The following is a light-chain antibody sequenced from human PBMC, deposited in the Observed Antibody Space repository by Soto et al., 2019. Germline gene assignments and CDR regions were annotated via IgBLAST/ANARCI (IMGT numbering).Light chain of an antibody. CDR3: QQRNVWPPIT. J-gene: IGKJ5*01. CDR1: QSIRTS. Sequence: VLTQSPATLSLSPGERATLSCRASQSIRTSLAWYQQKPGQAPRLVIFDASNRANGVPARFGGSGSGTDFTLTINSLEPEDFAVYYCQQRNVWPPITFGQGTLLEIK. V-gene: IGKV3-11*01. CDR2: DAS.